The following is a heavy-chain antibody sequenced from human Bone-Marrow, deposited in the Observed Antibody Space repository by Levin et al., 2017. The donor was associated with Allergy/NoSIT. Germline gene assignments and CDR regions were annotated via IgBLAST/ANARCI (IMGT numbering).Heavy chain of an antibody. D-gene: IGHD3-16*01. V-gene: IGHV3-23*01. Sequence: GGSLRLSCAASGFTFKNYAMTWVRQAPGRGLEWVSNISGSGGSTYYADSVKGRFTISRDNSKNTLYLLMNSLRAEDTAVYYCAKDPEGGFYFDLWGQGTVVTVSS. CDR1: GFTFKNYA. CDR3: AKDPEGGFYFDL. CDR2: ISGSGGST. J-gene: IGHJ4*02.